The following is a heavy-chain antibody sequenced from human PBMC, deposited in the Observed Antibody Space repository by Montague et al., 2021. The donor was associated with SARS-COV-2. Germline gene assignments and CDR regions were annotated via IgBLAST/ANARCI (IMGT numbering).Heavy chain of an antibody. Sequence: SETLSLTCSVSGGSISNYFWSWIWQTPATGLERIGYIYNGGSIDYNPSPTRRVTISVDTSKNQFSLKLSSVTAADTAVYYCAKTSGGAFHYPMDVWGQGITVTVSS. J-gene: IGHJ6*02. V-gene: IGHV4-59*01. CDR1: GGSISNYF. CDR3: AKTSGGAFHYPMDV. D-gene: IGHD2-2*01. CDR2: IYNGGSI.